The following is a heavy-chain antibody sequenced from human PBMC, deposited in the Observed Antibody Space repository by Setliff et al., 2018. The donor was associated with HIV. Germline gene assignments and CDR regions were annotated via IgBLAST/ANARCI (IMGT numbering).Heavy chain of an antibody. Sequence: PGGSLRLSCAASGFTFSDYYLNWFRLAPGKGLEWISHITNTGSSTNYADSVKGRFTISRDNAKNSLYLEMNSLRAEDTAIYYCARDYNYYGMDVWGQGTTVTVSS. V-gene: IGHV3-11*06. J-gene: IGHJ6*02. CDR1: GFTFSDYY. D-gene: IGHD3-10*01. CDR2: ITNTGSST. CDR3: ARDYNYYGMDV.